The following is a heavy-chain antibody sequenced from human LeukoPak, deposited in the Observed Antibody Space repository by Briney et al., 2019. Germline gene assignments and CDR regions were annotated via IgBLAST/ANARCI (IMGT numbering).Heavy chain of an antibody. Sequence: PSETLSLTCTVSGGSINSNYYYWGWIRQPPGKGLEWIGSIYSRGGTYSNPSLQSRLTISVDTSKNQFSLSLNSVTAADTAVYYCAREWAHYYYDYWGQGTLVTVSS. CDR3: AREWAHYYYDY. V-gene: IGHV4-39*02. CDR1: GGSINSNYYY. CDR2: IYSRGGT. J-gene: IGHJ4*02.